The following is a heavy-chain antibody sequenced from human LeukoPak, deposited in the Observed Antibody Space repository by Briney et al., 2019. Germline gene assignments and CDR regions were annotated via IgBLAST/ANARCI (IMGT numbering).Heavy chain of an antibody. CDR3: ANDAGDCSSTSCSYYYYYYMDV. D-gene: IGHD2-2*01. V-gene: IGHV3-23*01. J-gene: IGHJ6*03. Sequence: PGGSLRLSCAASGFTFSSYAMSWVRQAPGKGLEWVSAFSGSGGSTYYADSVKGRFTISRDNSKNTLYLQMNSLRAEDTAVYYCANDAGDCSSTSCSYYYYYYMDVWGKGTTVTVSS. CDR1: GFTFSSYA. CDR2: FSGSGGST.